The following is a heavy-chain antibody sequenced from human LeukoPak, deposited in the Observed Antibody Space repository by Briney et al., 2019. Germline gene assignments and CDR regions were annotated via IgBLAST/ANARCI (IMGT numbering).Heavy chain of an antibody. D-gene: IGHD1-26*01. CDR2: ISRSGST. J-gene: IGHJ4*02. V-gene: IGHV4-4*02. CDR1: GGSISSRNW. CDR3: ARGQGAADY. Sequence: SETLSLTCAVSGGSISSRNWWGWVRQPPGKGLEWIGEISRSGSTDYDPSVRSRATISLDKSKSQFSLRLTSVTSADTAVYYCARGQGAADYWGQGILVTVSS.